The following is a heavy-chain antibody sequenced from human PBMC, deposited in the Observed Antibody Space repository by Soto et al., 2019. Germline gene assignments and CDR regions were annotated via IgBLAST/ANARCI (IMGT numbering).Heavy chain of an antibody. J-gene: IGHJ6*02. CDR1: GGSIGSGGYS. D-gene: IGHD2-2*01. Sequence: SETLSLTCAVSGGSIGSGGYSWSWILQPPGKGLEWIGYIYHSGSTYYNPSLKSRVTISVDRSKNQFSLKLSSVTAADTAVYYCARDGTSYYYGMDVWGQGTTVTVSS. CDR2: IYHSGST. CDR3: ARDGTSYYYGMDV. V-gene: IGHV4-30-2*01.